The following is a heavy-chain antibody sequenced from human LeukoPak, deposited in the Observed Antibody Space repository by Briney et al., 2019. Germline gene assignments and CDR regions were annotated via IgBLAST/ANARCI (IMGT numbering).Heavy chain of an antibody. V-gene: IGHV4-59*01. CDR3: ARARGKVVTAPLDY. D-gene: IGHD2-21*02. CDR1: GGSITDYY. Sequence: SETLSLTCTVSGGSITDYYWSWIRQPPGKGLEWIGYIYYSGSTNYNPSLKSRVTISVDTSKNQFSLKLSSVTAADTAVYYCARARGKVVTAPLDYWGQGTLVTVSS. CDR2: IYYSGST. J-gene: IGHJ4*02.